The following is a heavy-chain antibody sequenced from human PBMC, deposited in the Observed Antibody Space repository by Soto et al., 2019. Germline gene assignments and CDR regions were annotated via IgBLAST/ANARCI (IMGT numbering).Heavy chain of an antibody. D-gene: IGHD5-12*01. J-gene: IGHJ6*02. Sequence: QVQLVESGGGVVQPGRSLRLSCAASGFTFSSYGMHWVRQAPGKGLEWVAVISYDGSNKYYADSVKGRFTISRDNSKNTLYLQMNSLRAEDTAVYYCAKEGGDGFDYYYYYGMDIWGQGTTVTVSS. CDR1: GFTFSSYG. V-gene: IGHV3-30*18. CDR3: AKEGGDGFDYYYYYGMDI. CDR2: ISYDGSNK.